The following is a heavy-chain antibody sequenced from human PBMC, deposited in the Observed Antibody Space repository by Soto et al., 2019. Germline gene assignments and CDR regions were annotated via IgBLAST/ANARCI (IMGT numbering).Heavy chain of an antibody. CDR1: GGTFSSYA. CDR3: ALTYCSSTSCSLGSLDY. CDR2: IIPIFGTA. V-gene: IGHV1-69*05. J-gene: IGHJ4*02. Sequence: ASVKVSCKASGGTFSSYAISWVRQAPGQGLEWKGGIIPIFGTANYAQKFQGRVTMTRDTSTSTVYMELSSLRSEDTAVYYCALTYCSSTSCSLGSLDYWGQGTLVTVSS. D-gene: IGHD2-2*01.